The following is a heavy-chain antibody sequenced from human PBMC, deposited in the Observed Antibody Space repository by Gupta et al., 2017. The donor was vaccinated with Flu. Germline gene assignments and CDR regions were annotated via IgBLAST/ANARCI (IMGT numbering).Heavy chain of an antibody. D-gene: IGHD4-11*01. V-gene: IGHV3-23*01. CDR3: ANAKRGTTPVENY. CDR2: ISGSGGRT. J-gene: IGHJ4*02. CDR1: GFTFSSYA. Sequence: EVQLLESGGGLVQPGGSLRLSCAASGFTFSSYAMSWVRQAPGKGLEWVSAISGSGGRTYYADAVKGRFTISRDNSKNTLYLQMKRLRAEDTAVYYCANAKRGTTPVENYWGQGTLVTVSS.